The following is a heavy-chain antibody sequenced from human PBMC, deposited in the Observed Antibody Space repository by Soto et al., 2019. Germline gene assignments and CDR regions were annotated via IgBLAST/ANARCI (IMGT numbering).Heavy chain of an antibody. D-gene: IGHD1-26*01. J-gene: IGHJ4*02. V-gene: IGHV3-72*01. CDR2: TKNKANRYTT. CDR3: ARWVSGSPDN. CDR1: GFTLSDHY. Sequence: ESGGGLVQPGGSLSLSCAASGFTLSDHYMDWVRQAPGKGLEWVGRTKNKANRYTTEYAASVNGRFTISRDDSKNSLYLQMNSLKTEDTAVYYCARWVSGSPDNWGQGTLVTVSS.